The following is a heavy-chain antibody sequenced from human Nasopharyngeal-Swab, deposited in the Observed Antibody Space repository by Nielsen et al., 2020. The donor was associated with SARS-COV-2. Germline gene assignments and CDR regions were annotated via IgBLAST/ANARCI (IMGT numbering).Heavy chain of an antibody. CDR2: ISYDGSNK. J-gene: IGHJ4*02. CDR3: ARDYGGNLGD. D-gene: IGHD4-23*01. V-gene: IGHV3-30*04. CDR1: GFTFSSYA. Sequence: GGSLRLSCAASGFTFSSYAMRWVRQAPGKGLEWVAVISYDGSNKYYADSVKGRFTISRDNSKNTLYLQMNSLRAEDTAVYYCARDYGGNLGDWGQGTLVTVSS.